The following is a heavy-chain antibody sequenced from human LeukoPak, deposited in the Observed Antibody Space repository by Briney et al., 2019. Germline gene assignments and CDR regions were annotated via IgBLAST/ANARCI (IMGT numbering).Heavy chain of an antibody. J-gene: IGHJ4*02. Sequence: SETLSLTCAVYGGSFSGYYWSWIRQPPGKGLEWIGEINHRGSTNYNPSLKSRVTISVDTSKNQFSLKLSSVTAADTAVYYCARRGGWLQSHFDYWGQGTLVTVSS. CDR2: INHRGST. V-gene: IGHV4-34*01. CDR1: GGSFSGYY. D-gene: IGHD5-24*01. CDR3: ARRGGWLQSHFDY.